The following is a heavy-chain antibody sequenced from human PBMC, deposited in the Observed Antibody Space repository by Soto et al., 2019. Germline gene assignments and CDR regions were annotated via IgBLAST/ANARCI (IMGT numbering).Heavy chain of an antibody. D-gene: IGHD4-17*01. CDR1: GGSISSGDYY. V-gene: IGHV4-30-4*01. J-gene: IGHJ4*02. Sequence: QVQLQESGPGLVKPSQTLSLTCTVSGGSISSGDYYWSWIRQPPGKGLEWIGYIYYSGITYYNPSLKSRLXTXVXXSQTQFSLKLSSVTAADTAVYYRAIYGGNSVYFDSWGQGTLVTVSS. CDR2: IYYSGIT. CDR3: AIYGGNSVYFDS.